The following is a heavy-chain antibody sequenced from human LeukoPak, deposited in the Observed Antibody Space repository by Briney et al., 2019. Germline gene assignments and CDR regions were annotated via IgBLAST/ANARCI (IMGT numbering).Heavy chain of an antibody. CDR2: ISSSGSTI. V-gene: IGHV3-48*03. CDR1: GFTFSSYE. Sequence: GGSLRLSCAASGFTFSSYEMNWVRQAPGKGLEWVSYISSSGSTIYYADSVKGRFTISRDNAKNSLYLRMNSLRAEDTAVHYCARDRGYDILTGYHIGFDPWGQGTLVTVSS. D-gene: IGHD3-9*01. CDR3: ARDRGYDILTGYHIGFDP. J-gene: IGHJ5*02.